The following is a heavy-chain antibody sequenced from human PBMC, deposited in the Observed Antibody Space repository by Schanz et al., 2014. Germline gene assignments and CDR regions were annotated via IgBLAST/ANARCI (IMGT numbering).Heavy chain of an antibody. CDR3: VKNGRELESF. V-gene: IGHV3-7*01. D-gene: IGHD3-3*01. CDR1: GFTFSRSG. CDR2: INQDGSHR. J-gene: IGHJ4*02. Sequence: VQLVESGGGLVQPGRSLRLSCAASGFTFSRSGMHWVRQAPGKGLEWVANINQDGSHRYYVDSVKGRFTISRDNAKSSVYLQMNSVRVEDTAVYFCVKNGRELESFWGPGTLVTVSS.